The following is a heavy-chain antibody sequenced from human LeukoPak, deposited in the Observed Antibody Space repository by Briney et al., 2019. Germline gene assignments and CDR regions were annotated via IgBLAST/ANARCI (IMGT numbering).Heavy chain of an antibody. D-gene: IGHD6-13*01. CDR3: ARFISGSWYDQYYFDY. V-gene: IGHV4-34*01. J-gene: IGHJ4*02. CDR2: INHSGST. Sequence: KPSETLSLTCAVYGGSFSGYYWSWIRQPPGKELEWIGEINHSGSTNYNPSLKSRVTISVDTSKNQFSLKLSSVTAADTAVYYCARFISGSWYDQYYFDYWGQGTLVTVSS. CDR1: GGSFSGYY.